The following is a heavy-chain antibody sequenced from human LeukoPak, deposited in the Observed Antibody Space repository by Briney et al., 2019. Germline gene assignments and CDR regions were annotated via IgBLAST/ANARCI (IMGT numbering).Heavy chain of an antibody. CDR3: ARSHEQKATTPGVY. D-gene: IGHD5-24*01. J-gene: IGHJ4*02. V-gene: IGHV1-2*02. CDR1: GYIFTAYY. CDR2: INPNSGGT. Sequence: ASVKVSCKASGYIFTAYYMHWVRQAPGQGLEWMGWINPNSGGTNYAQKFQGRVTMTRDTSISTAYMELSRLRSDDTAVYYCARSHEQKATTPGVYWGQGTLVTVSS.